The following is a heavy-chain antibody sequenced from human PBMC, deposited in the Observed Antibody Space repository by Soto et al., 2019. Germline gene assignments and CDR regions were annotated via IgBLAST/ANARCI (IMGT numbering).Heavy chain of an antibody. J-gene: IGHJ6*03. Sequence: EVQLVESGGGLVPPGGSLRLSCSASGFSISGYALNWVRQAPGKGPEWVSYISSSSSAIDYAGSVKGRFSISRDNGKNQLYLQMNSLRAEDTAVYYCSSDLSSGSNFYYYMDVWGKGTTVTASS. D-gene: IGHD3-22*01. CDR1: GFSISGYA. CDR3: SSDLSSGSNFYYYMDV. V-gene: IGHV3-48*01. CDR2: ISSSSSAI.